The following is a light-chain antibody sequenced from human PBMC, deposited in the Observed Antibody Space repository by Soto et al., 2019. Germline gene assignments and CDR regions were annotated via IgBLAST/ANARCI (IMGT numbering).Light chain of an antibody. V-gene: IGLV2-14*01. CDR2: EVS. J-gene: IGLJ1*01. CDR3: SSYTSSSTRV. CDR1: SSDVGGYNY. Sequence: QSVLTQPAYVSGSPGQSITISCPGTSSDVGGYNYVSWYQQHPGKAHKLMIYEVSNRPSGVSNRFSGSKSGNTASLTISGLQAEDEADYYCSSYTSSSTRVFGTGTKVTV.